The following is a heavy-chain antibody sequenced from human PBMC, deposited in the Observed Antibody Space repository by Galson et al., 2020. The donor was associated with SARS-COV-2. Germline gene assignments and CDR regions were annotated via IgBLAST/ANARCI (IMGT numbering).Heavy chain of an antibody. CDR2: IYPGDSDT. D-gene: IGHD3-22*01. CDR3: ARESAGYDSNNLPYAMDV. V-gene: IGHV5-51*01. J-gene: IGHJ6*02. Sequence: HGESLKISCKGSGYNFTKYWIGWVRQMPGKGLEWMGVIYPGDSDTRYSPSFQGQVTISADKSISTAYLQWSSLKASDTTMYYCARESAGYDSNNLPYAMDVWGQGTTVTVSS. CDR1: GYNFTKYW.